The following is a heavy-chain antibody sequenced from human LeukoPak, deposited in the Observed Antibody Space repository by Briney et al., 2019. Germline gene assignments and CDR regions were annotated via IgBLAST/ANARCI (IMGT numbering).Heavy chain of an antibody. CDR2: INAGNGNT. D-gene: IGHD4-17*01. J-gene: IGHJ4*02. V-gene: IGHV1-3*01. CDR1: GYTFTSYG. CDR3: ARDLRPLYHGDYAY. Sequence: ASVKVSCKASGYTFTSYGISWVRQAPGQRLEWMGWINAGNGNTKYSQKFQGRVTITRDTSASTAYMELSSLRSEDTAVYYCARDLRPLYHGDYAYWGQGTLVTVSS.